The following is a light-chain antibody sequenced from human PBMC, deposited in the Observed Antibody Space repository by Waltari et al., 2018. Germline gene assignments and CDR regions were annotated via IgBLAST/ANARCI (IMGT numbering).Light chain of an antibody. CDR1: QSVGSN. Sequence: EIVMTQSPATLSVAVGERATLSCRASQSVGSNYLAWYQQTPGQAPRLLISSASTRATGDPARFSGSGSGTEFTLTISSLQSEDFAIYYCQQYNNWPWTFGQGTKVEI. CDR3: QQYNNWPWT. J-gene: IGKJ1*01. CDR2: SAS. V-gene: IGKV3-15*01.